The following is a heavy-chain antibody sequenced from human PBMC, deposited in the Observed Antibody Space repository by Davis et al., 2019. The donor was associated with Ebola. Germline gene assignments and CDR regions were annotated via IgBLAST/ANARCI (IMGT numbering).Heavy chain of an antibody. CDR1: GGSFSGYY. V-gene: IGHV4-34*01. CDR3: AREVFWNYGYYYYYMDV. J-gene: IGHJ6*03. CDR2: INHGGNT. Sequence: SETLSLTCAVYGGSFSGYYWSWIRQPPGKGLEWIGEINHGGNTNYNPSIKSRLTISVDTSKNQFSLKLRSVTAADTAVYYCAREVFWNYGYYYYYMDVWGKGTTVTVSS. D-gene: IGHD1-7*01.